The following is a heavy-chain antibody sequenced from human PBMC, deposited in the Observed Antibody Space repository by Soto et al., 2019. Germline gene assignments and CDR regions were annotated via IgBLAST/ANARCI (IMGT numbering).Heavy chain of an antibody. CDR3: ARSQDIVLMVYALDWFDP. J-gene: IGHJ5*02. V-gene: IGHV1-3*01. CDR1: GYTFTSYA. CDR2: INAGNGNT. D-gene: IGHD2-8*01. Sequence: ASVKVSCKASGYTFTSYAMHWVRQAPGQRLERMGWINAGNGNTKYSQKFQGRVTITRDTSASTAYMELSSLRSEDTAVYYCARSQDIVLMVYALDWFDPWGQGTLVTVSS.